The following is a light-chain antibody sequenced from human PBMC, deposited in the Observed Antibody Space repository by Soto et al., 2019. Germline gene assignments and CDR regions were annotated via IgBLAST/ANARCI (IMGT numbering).Light chain of an antibody. Sequence: QSALTRPASVSGSPGQSITISCTGTSSDVCGYNYVSWYQQHPGKAPKLMIYDVSNRPSGVSNRFSGSKSGNTASLTISGLQAEDEADYYCSSYTSSSTLPYVFGTGTKVTVL. J-gene: IGLJ1*01. CDR3: SSYTSSSTLPYV. V-gene: IGLV2-14*01. CDR2: DVS. CDR1: SSDVCGYNY.